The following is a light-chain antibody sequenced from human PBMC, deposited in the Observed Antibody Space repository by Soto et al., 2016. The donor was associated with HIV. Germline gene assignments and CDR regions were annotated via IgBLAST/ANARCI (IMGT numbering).Light chain of an antibody. CDR1: QSVVTY. CDR2: GAS. V-gene: IGKV1-39*01. CDR3: QQTYSTPQT. J-gene: IGKJ1*01. Sequence: DIQMTQSPSSLSASVGDRVTITCRASQSVVTYLNWYQQKPGKAPKLLISGASSLQSGVPSRFSGSGSGTDFTLIISGLQPEDFATYHCQQTYSTPQTFGQGPRWRSN.